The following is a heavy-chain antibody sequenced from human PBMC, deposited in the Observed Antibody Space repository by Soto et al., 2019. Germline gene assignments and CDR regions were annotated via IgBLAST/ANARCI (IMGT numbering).Heavy chain of an antibody. CDR2: INPSGGST. CDR3: SRGYPPRDQLGNLPGAF. CDR1: GYTFTSYY. V-gene: IGHV1-46*03. J-gene: IGHJ4*02. D-gene: IGHD1-1*01. Sequence: QVQLVQSGAEVMQPGASVKVSCKASGYTFTSYYIQWVRQAPGQGLEWMGIINPSGGSTNYAQKFQGRVTMTRDTSTSTVYMELSSVRSEDTAIYYCSRGYPPRDQLGNLPGAFWGQGSLVTVSS.